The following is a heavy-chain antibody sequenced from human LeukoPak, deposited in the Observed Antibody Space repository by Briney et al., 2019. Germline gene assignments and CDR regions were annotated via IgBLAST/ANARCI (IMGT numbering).Heavy chain of an antibody. CDR3: AKDDYFGSGT. D-gene: IGHD3-10*01. CDR2: IRTDGSYT. CDR1: GFTFNTYG. V-gene: IGHV3-30*02. Sequence: GGSLRHSCAPCGFTFNTYGMHWVRQAPGKGLEWVAFIRTDGSYTYHADSVKGRFTISRDNSKNTLFLQMNSLRPEDTAVYYCAKDDYFGSGTWGQGTLVTVSS. J-gene: IGHJ5*02.